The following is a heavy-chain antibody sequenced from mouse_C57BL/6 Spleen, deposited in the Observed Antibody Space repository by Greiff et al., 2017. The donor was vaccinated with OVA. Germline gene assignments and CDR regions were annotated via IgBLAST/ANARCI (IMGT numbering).Heavy chain of an antibody. D-gene: IGHD2-12*01. CDR2: ISSGGSYT. Sequence: EVQLQQSGGDLVKPGGSLKLSCAASGFTFSSYGMSWVRQTPDKRLEWVATISSGGSYTYYPDSVKGRFTISRDNAKNTLYLQMSSLKSEDTAMYYCARPYSPFAYWGQGTLVTVSA. J-gene: IGHJ3*01. CDR3: ARPYSPFAY. CDR1: GFTFSSYG. V-gene: IGHV5-6*01.